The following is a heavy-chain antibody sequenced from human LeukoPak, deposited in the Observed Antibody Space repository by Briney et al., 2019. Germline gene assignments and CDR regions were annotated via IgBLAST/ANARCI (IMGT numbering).Heavy chain of an antibody. CDR2: IYYSGST. V-gene: IGHV4-59*01. CDR1: GGSISSYY. CDR3: ARDDYGVDDAFDI. J-gene: IGHJ3*02. D-gene: IGHD4-17*01. Sequence: SETLSLTCTVSGGSISSYYWSWIRQPPGKGLEWIGYIYYSGSTNYNPSLKSRVTISVDTSKNQFSLKLSSVTAADTAVYYCARDDYGVDDAFDIWGQGTMVTVSS.